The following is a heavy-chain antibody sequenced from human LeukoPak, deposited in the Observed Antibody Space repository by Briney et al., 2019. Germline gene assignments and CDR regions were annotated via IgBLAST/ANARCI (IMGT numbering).Heavy chain of an antibody. CDR3: ARAGGGAYDFWSGYYGNY. Sequence: PGGSLRLSCAASGFTFSSYWMSWVRQAPGKGLEWVANIKQDGSEKYYVDSVKGRFTISRDNAKNSLYLQMNSLRAEDTAVYYCARAGGGAYDFWSGYYGNYWGQGTLVTVSS. CDR1: GFTFSSYW. V-gene: IGHV3-7*01. CDR2: IKQDGSEK. J-gene: IGHJ4*02. D-gene: IGHD3-3*01.